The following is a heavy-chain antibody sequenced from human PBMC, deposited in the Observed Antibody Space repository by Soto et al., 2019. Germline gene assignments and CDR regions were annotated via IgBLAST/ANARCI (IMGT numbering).Heavy chain of an antibody. CDR2: IYYSGST. CDR1: GGYIIGYG. D-gene: IGHD6-13*01. CDR3: ARGPVIAAAGTGWFDP. J-gene: IGHJ5*02. V-gene: IGHV4-59*01. Sequence: SDTQSLTYTVSGGYIIGYGGSWIRPTPGKRLEWIGYIYYSGSTNYNPSLKSRVTISVDTSKNQFSLKLSSVTAADTAVYYCARGPVIAAAGTGWFDPWGQGTLVTLSS.